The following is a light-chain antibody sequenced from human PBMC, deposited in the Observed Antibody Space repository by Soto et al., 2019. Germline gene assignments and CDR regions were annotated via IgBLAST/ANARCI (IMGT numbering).Light chain of an antibody. J-gene: IGKJ5*01. V-gene: IGKV3-11*01. CDR3: QQRSNWPIT. CDR1: QRVSSY. Sequence: PGERATLSCRANQRVSSYLAWYQQKPGQAPRLLIYDASNRATGIPARFSGSGSGTDFTLTISSLEPEDFAVYYCQQRSNWPITFGQGTRLEIK. CDR2: DAS.